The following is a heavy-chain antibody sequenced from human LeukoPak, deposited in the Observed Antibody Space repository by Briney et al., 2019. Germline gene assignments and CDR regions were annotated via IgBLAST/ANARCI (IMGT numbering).Heavy chain of an antibody. CDR3: AREGRSSTPGY. V-gene: IGHV4-4*07. CDR1: GGSIRNSY. J-gene: IGHJ4*02. CDR2: ISASGNT. Sequence: SETLSLTCTVSGGSIRNSYWCWVRQPAGKGLEWIGRISASGNTDYNPSLKGRVTMSVDTSKNQFSLRLTSVTAADTAVYYCAREGRSSTPGYWGQGTLVTVSS. D-gene: IGHD2-15*01.